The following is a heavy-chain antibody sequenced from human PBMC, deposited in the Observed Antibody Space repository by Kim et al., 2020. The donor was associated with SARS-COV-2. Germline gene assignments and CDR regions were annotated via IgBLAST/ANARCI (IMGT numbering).Heavy chain of an antibody. CDR2: IDPSDSYT. Sequence: GASLKISCKGSGYSFTSYWISWVRQMPGKGLEWMGRIDPSDSYTNYSPSFQGHVTISADKSISTAYLQWSSLKASDTAMYYCARHRMVRGVIITNDYWGQGTLVTVSS. CDR3: ARHRMVRGVIITNDY. CDR1: GYSFTSYW. D-gene: IGHD3-10*01. J-gene: IGHJ4*02. V-gene: IGHV5-10-1*01.